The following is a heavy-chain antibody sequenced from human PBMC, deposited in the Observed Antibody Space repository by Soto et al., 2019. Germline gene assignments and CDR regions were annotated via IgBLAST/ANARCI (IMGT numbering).Heavy chain of an antibody. CDR2: INPSGGST. D-gene: IGHD6-19*01. J-gene: IGHJ4*02. CDR3: ARDGRSSYSSGWYYFDY. CDR1: GYSFTIYY. Sequence: ASVQVSCKASGYSFTIYYMHCVLQAPLQWLEGMGIINPSGGSTSYAQKFQGRVTMTRDTSTSTVYMELSSLSSEDTAVYYCARDGRSSYSSGWYYFDYWGQGTLFTLS. V-gene: IGHV1-46*01.